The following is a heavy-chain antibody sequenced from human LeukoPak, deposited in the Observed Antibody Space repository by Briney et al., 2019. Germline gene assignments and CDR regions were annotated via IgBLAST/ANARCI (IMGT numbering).Heavy chain of an antibody. D-gene: IGHD3-3*01. CDR2: INQDGSEK. Sequence: GGSLRLSYAASGFTFSSYWMTWVRQAPGKGLEWVANINQDGSEKFYVDSVKGRFTIYRDTAKKSLYLQMNSLRAEDTAVYYCAREMRRFLHAFDTWGQGTMVTVSS. CDR3: AREMRRFLHAFDT. V-gene: IGHV3-7*01. CDR1: GFTFSSYW. J-gene: IGHJ3*02.